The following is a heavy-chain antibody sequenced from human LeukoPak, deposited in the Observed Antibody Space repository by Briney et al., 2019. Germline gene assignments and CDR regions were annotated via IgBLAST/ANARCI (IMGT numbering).Heavy chain of an antibody. D-gene: IGHD3-10*01. CDR3: ARDRRLTMVRGVIDY. Sequence: GASVKVFCKASGYTFTSYGISWVRQAPGQGLEWMGWISAYNGNTNYAQKLQGRVTMTTDTSTSTAYMELRSLRSDDTAVYYCARDRRLTMVRGVIDYWGQGTLVTVSS. V-gene: IGHV1-18*01. J-gene: IGHJ4*02. CDR1: GYTFTSYG. CDR2: ISAYNGNT.